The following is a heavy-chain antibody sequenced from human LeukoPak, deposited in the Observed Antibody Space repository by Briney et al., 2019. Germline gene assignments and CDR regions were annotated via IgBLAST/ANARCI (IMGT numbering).Heavy chain of an antibody. CDR1: GYTFTTYA. V-gene: IGHV1-3*04. CDR2: INSDNGNT. D-gene: IGHD3-9*01. Sequence: WASVKVSCKASGYTFTTYAIHWVRQAPGQRLEWMGWINSDNGNTKYSQKFQGRVTITRDTSAYTAYMELRSLSSADTAVYFCARAPYDFLTGYSLNWFDPWGQGTLVTVSS. J-gene: IGHJ5*02. CDR3: ARAPYDFLTGYSLNWFDP.